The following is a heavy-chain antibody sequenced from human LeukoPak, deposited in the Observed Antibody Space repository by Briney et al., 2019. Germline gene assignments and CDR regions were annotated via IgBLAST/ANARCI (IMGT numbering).Heavy chain of an antibody. V-gene: IGHV3-66*02. Sequence: GGSLRLSCAASGLTVSSNYMSWVRQAPGKGLEWVSIIYRGGKTYYADSVKGRFTISRDNSKNTLYLQMNSLRAEETAVYYCARVGYCSSWHYYMDVWGKGTTVTVSS. CDR3: ARVGYCSSWHYYMDV. D-gene: IGHD6-13*01. CDR1: GLTVSSNY. CDR2: IYRGGKT. J-gene: IGHJ6*03.